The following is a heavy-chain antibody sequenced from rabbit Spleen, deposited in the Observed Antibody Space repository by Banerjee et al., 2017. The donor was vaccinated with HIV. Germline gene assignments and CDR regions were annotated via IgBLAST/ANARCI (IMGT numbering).Heavy chain of an antibody. CDR3: ATGYSDIYFNL. J-gene: IGHJ4*01. Sequence: QSLEESGGDLVKPGASLTLTCTASGFTFSNNYYMCWVRQAPGKGLEWIACIYAGSFDSTVYASWAKGRFTISRTSSTTVTLQVTSLTAADTATYFCATGYSDIYFNLWGPGTLVTVS. V-gene: IGHV1S40*01. CDR1: GFTFSNNYY. D-gene: IGHD1-1*01. CDR2: IYAGSFDST.